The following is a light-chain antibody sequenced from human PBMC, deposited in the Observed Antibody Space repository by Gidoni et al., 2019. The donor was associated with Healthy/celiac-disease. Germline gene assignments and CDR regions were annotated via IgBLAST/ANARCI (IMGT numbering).Light chain of an antibody. CDR3: MQALQTPIT. CDR2: LGS. V-gene: IGKV2-28*01. J-gene: IGKJ5*01. CDR1: QSLLHSNGYNY. Sequence: DIVMTQSPLSLPVTPGEPASISCRSSQSLLHSNGYNYLDWYLQKPGQSPQLLIYLGSNRASGVPDRFSGSGSGTDFTLKISRVEDEDVGVYYCMQALQTPITFGQXTRLEIK.